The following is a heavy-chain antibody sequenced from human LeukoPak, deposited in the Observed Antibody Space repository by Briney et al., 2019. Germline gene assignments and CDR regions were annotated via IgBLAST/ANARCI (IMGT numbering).Heavy chain of an antibody. CDR2: FGSAGDT. CDR1: GFPFGAYD. J-gene: IGHJ2*01. Sequence: GGSLGLSCATSGFPFGAYDMHWVRQAPGKGLEWVSAFGSAGDTYYPGAVKGRFIISRDYAKNSLYLQMNSLRAGDTAVYFCVRGALPGDNWYFDLWGRGTLVTVSS. V-gene: IGHV3-13*01. CDR3: VRGALPGDNWYFDL.